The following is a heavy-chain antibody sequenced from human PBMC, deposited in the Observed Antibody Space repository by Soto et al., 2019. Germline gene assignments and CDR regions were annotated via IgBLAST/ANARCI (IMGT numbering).Heavy chain of an antibody. V-gene: IGHV4-59*01. Sequence: TPDTLSLNCTVSGDSTRAYTWRWVRQPPGKGLEWIGNIHYNGNTKYNPSLKSRVSMSVDTSKNQFSLRLISVTAADTAKYFCAREGNLGRWLQPLDFWGQGTLVT. CDR2: IHYNGNT. D-gene: IGHD5-12*01. J-gene: IGHJ4*02. CDR3: AREGNLGRWLQPLDF. CDR1: GDSTRAYT.